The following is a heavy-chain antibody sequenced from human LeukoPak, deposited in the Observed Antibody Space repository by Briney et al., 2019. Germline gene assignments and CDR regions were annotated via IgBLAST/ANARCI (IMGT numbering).Heavy chain of an antibody. CDR3: ASPQAGYYYDSSGSDHDAFDI. D-gene: IGHD3-22*01. CDR1: GFTFTTYG. CDR2: INAGNGNT. V-gene: IGHV1-3*01. Sequence: GASVKVSCKASGFTFTTYGIFWVRRAPGQRLEWMGWINAGNGNTKYSQKFQGRVTITRDTPASTAYMELSSLRSEDTAVYYCASPQAGYYYDSSGSDHDAFDIWGQGTMVTVSS. J-gene: IGHJ3*02.